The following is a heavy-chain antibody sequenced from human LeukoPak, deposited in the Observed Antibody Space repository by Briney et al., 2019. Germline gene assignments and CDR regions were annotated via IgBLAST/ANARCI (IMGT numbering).Heavy chain of an antibody. J-gene: IGHJ3*02. Sequence: GGSLRLSCAASGFSFGSYAMSWVRQAAGKGLEWVSEICGSVSGSGDCTYYADSVKGRFTISRDNSKNTLHLQMNSLRTEDTAVYYCAKARGWLLDAFDIWGQGTMVTVSS. CDR3: AKARGWLLDAFDI. D-gene: IGHD5-24*01. CDR1: GFSFGSYA. CDR2: ICGSVSGSGDCT. V-gene: IGHV3-23*01.